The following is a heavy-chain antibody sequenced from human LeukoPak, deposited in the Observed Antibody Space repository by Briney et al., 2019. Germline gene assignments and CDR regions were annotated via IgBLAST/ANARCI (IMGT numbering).Heavy chain of an antibody. V-gene: IGHV1-8*01. Sequence: ASVKVSCKASGYTFTSYDINWVRQATGQGLEWMGWMNPNSGNTGYAQKFQGRVTMTRNTSISTAYMELSSLRSEDTAVYYCAKDKKEDSSLQLFTYFDYWGQGTLVTVSS. CDR1: GYTFTSYD. CDR3: AKDKKEDSSLQLFTYFDY. CDR2: MNPNSGNT. J-gene: IGHJ4*02. D-gene: IGHD5-18*01.